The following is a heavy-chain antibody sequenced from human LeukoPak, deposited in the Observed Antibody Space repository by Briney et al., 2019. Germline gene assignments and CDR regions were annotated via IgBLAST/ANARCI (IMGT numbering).Heavy chain of an antibody. J-gene: IGHJ4*02. Sequence: PGRSLRLSCAASGFTFSSYGMHWVRQAPGKGLEWVAFVRSDGNNKYYTDSVKGRFTISRDNSKNTLFLQMNSLRTDDTAMYYCAKDWDYGNYLVPPLEWGQGTLVTVSS. V-gene: IGHV3-30*02. D-gene: IGHD4-11*01. CDR2: VRSDGNNK. CDR3: AKDWDYGNYLVPPLE. CDR1: GFTFSSYG.